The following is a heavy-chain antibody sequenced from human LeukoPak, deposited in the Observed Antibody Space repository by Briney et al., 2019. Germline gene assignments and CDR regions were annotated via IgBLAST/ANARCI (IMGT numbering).Heavy chain of an antibody. CDR1: GYTFTNYW. CDR3: ARRISGYYIDY. Sequence: PGESLKISCKGSGYTFTNYWIGWVRQMPGKGLEWMGIIWPSDSDTRYSPSFQGQVTISADKSIRTAYLQWSSLKASDTAIYFCARRISGYYIDYWGQGTLVSVSS. J-gene: IGHJ4*02. CDR2: IWPSDSDT. D-gene: IGHD1-26*01. V-gene: IGHV5-51*01.